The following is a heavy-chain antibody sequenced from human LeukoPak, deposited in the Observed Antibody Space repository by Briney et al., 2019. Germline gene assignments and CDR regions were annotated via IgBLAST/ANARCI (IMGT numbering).Heavy chain of an antibody. D-gene: IGHD3-22*01. Sequence: SVKVSCKASGYTFTSYGISWVRQAPGQGLEWMGGIIPIFGTANYAQKFQGRVTITTDESTSTAYMELSSLRSEDTAVYYCARGGYYYDSSGYYYWGQGTLVTVSS. J-gene: IGHJ4*02. V-gene: IGHV1-69*05. CDR1: GYTFTSYG. CDR3: ARGGYYYDSSGYYY. CDR2: IIPIFGTA.